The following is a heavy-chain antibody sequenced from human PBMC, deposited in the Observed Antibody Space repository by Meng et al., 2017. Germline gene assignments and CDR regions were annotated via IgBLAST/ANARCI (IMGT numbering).Heavy chain of an antibody. V-gene: IGHV3-7*01. CDR3: ARVSSGYYSNYYFDY. D-gene: IGHD3-22*01. J-gene: IGHJ4*02. CDR1: GFTFSTYW. Sequence: GESLKISCAASGFTFSTYWMTWVRQAPGKGLEWVANIKQDGSEKYYVDSVKGRFTISRDNAKNSLYLQMSSLRAEDTAVYYCARVSSGYYSNYYFDYWGQGTLVTVSS. CDR2: IKQDGSEK.